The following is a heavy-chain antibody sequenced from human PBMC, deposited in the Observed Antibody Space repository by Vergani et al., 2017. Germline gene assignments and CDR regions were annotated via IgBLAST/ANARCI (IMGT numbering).Heavy chain of an antibody. CDR3: AREATLAYYYMDV. CDR2: IFHSGGA. CDR1: GDSITSGAYY. Sequence: QVQLQESGPGLVKPSETLSLPCTVSGDSITSGAYYWSWIRQHPGKGLEWIGYIFHSGGAYYNPSLESRVSISVDTSKNEFSLRVTSVTAADTAVYYCAREATLAYYYMDVWGKGTTVTVSS. V-gene: IGHV4-31*03. J-gene: IGHJ6*03.